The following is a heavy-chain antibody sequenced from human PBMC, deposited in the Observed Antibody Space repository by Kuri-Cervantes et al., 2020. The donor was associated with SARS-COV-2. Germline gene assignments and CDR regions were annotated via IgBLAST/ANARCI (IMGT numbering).Heavy chain of an antibody. D-gene: IGHD6-13*01. CDR1: GFPFSDYA. Sequence: GGSLRLSCAVSGFPFSDYAMSWVRQAPGKGLEWVSGIGGSGGNTYYADSVKGRFTISRDNSKNTLYLQMTSLSAGDTAIYYCAKVILNSDSSTLGRFDFWGLGTLVTVSS. CDR3: AKVILNSDSSTLGRFDF. CDR2: IGGSGGNT. V-gene: IGHV3-23*01. J-gene: IGHJ4*02.